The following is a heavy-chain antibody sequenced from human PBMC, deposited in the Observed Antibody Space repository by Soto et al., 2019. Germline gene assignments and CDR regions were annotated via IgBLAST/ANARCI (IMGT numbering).Heavy chain of an antibody. J-gene: IGHJ6*02. CDR1: GGTFSTAA. CDR2: IMPIFRTA. V-gene: IGHV1-69*12. Sequence: QVQVEQSGAEVKKPGSSVKVSCKASGGTFSTAAISWVRQAPGQGLEWMGGIMPIFRTADYAQKFQGRVTITADESTSTAYLELRSLSSEDTAIYYCARDQVRPQLGGNYYYIMDVWGQGTTVTVSS. D-gene: IGHD3-3*02. CDR3: ARDQVRPQLGGNYYYIMDV.